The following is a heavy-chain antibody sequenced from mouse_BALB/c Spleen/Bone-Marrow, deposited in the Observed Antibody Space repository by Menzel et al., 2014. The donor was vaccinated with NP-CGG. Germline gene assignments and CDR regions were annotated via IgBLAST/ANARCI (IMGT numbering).Heavy chain of an antibody. J-gene: IGHJ2*01. V-gene: IGHV5-6*02. CDR2: ISSGGTYT. Sequence: EVMLVEPGGDLVKPGGSPKLSCAASGFTFSNYGMSWVRQIPDKRLEWVATISSGGTYTFYPDSVKGRFTISRDNTKNTLTLQMTSLKSEDTAMYYCARRRDYDYFDYWGQGTTLTVSS. CDR1: GFTFSNYG. D-gene: IGHD2-4*01. CDR3: ARRRDYDYFDY.